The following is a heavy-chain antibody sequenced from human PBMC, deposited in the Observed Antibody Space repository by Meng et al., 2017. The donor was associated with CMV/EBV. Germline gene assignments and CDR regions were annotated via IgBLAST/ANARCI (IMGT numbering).Heavy chain of an antibody. CDR2: IIPIFGTA. CDR1: GGTFSSYA. CDR3: ASDSFGELLFDY. Sequence: SVKVSCKASGGTFSSYAISWVRQAPGQGLEWMGGIIPIFGTANYAQKFQGRVTITTDESTSTAYMELNSLRSEDTAVYYCASDSFGELLFDYWGQGTLVTVSS. V-gene: IGHV1-69*05. J-gene: IGHJ4*02. D-gene: IGHD3-10*01.